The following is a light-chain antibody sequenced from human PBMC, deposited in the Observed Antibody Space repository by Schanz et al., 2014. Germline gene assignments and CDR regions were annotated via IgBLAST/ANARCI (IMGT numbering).Light chain of an antibody. V-gene: IGKV3-20*01. CDR1: QSVSSSY. CDR3: QQYHNRYT. J-gene: IGKJ2*01. Sequence: EIVLTQSPATLSLSPGERATLSCRASQSVSSSYLAWYQQKPGQAPRLLIYGASSRATGIPDRFSGSGSGTDFTLTISRLEPEDFAVYYCQQYHNRYTFGQGTKLEIK. CDR2: GAS.